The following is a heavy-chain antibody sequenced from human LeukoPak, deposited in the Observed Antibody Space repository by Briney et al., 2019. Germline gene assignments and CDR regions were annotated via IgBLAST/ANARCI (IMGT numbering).Heavy chain of an antibody. V-gene: IGHV3-53*01. D-gene: IGHD1-1*01. CDR3: ARLPTGDY. CDR1: GFTVSSTY. CDR2: IYSGGSS. Sequence: GGSLRLSCAAAGFTVSSTYMSWVRQAPGKGLEWVSVIYSGGSSYYADSVKGRFTISRDNSKNTLYHQMNSLRVEDTAVYYCARLPTGDYWGQGTLVTVSS. J-gene: IGHJ4*02.